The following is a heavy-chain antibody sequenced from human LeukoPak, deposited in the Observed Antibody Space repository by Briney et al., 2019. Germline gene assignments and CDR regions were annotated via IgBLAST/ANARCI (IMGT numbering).Heavy chain of an antibody. CDR2: ISGGGDVT. D-gene: IGHD3-9*01. Sequence: GGSLRLSCAASDFSFITYAMSWVRQAPGKGLERVSTISGGGDVTYYADSVKGRFTISRDNSKNTLYLQMNSLRAEDTAVYYCARTYYDILTAYNPYFDYWGQGTLVTVSS. V-gene: IGHV3-23*01. J-gene: IGHJ4*02. CDR3: ARTYYDILTAYNPYFDY. CDR1: DFSFITYA.